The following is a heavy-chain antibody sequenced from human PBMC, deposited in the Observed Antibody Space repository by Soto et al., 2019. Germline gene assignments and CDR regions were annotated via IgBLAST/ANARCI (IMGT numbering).Heavy chain of an antibody. J-gene: IGHJ6*02. V-gene: IGHV4-4*02. CDR1: GGSISSSNW. Sequence: PSETLSLTCAFSGGSISSSNWWIWVRQPPGKGLEWIGEIYHSGSTNYNPSLKSRVTISVDKSKNQFSLKLSSVTAADTAVYYCARDSSSWSEEDYYYYGMDVWGQGTTVTVSS. D-gene: IGHD6-13*01. CDR3: ARDSSSWSEEDYYYYGMDV. CDR2: IYHSGST.